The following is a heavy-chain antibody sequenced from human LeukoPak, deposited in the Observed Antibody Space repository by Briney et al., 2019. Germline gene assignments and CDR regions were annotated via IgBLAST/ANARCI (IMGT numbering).Heavy chain of an antibody. CDR1: GFTFNTFA. CDR2: INDGGGDT. Sequence: GGSLRLSCAASGFTFNTFAMSWVRQAPGKGLECVSIINDGGGDTYYADSVKGRFTISRDNAKNTLYVQMNSLRAEDTAVYYCTRRRGTDGFDIWGQGTMVTVSS. J-gene: IGHJ3*02. V-gene: IGHV3-23*01. CDR3: TRRRGTDGFDI. D-gene: IGHD1-26*01.